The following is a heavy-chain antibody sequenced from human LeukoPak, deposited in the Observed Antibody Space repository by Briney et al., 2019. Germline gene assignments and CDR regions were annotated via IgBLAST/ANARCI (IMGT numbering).Heavy chain of an antibody. V-gene: IGHV1-2*02. CDR2: INPNSGGT. CDR3: ARDTRGIVVVKSTYVLDP. CDR1: GYTFTGYY. Sequence: VASVKVSCKASGYTFTGYYMHWVRQAPGQGLEWMGWINPNSGGTNYAQKFQGRVTMTRDTSISTAYMELSRLRSDDTAVYYCARDTRGIVVVKSTYVLDPWGQGTLVTVSS. J-gene: IGHJ5*02. D-gene: IGHD2-2*01.